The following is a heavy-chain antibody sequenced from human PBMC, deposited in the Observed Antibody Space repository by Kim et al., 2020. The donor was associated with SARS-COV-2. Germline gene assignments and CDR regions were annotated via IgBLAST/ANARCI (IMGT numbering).Heavy chain of an antibody. CDR2: IYHSGST. CDR3: ARDNSNNMVRGVIMENYYYYGMDV. V-gene: IGHV4-4*02. J-gene: IGHJ6*02. Sequence: SETLSLTCAVSGGSISSSNWWSWVRQPPGKGLEWIGEIYHSGSTNYNPSLKSRVTISVDKSKNQFSLKLSSVTAADTAVYYCARDNSNNMVRGVIMENYYYYGMDVWGQGTTVTVSS. CDR1: GGSISSSNW. D-gene: IGHD3-10*01.